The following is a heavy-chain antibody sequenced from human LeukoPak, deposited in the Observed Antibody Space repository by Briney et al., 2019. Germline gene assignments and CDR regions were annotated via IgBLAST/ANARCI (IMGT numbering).Heavy chain of an antibody. V-gene: IGHV1-3*01. CDR2: INAGNGNT. D-gene: IGHD5-12*01. Sequence: GASVKVSCKASGYTFTSYAMHWVRQAPGQRLEWMGWINAGNGNTKYSQKFQGRVTITRDTSASTAYMELSSLRSEDTAVYYCARDPPAHIVATIPRFDYWGQGTLVTVSS. CDR1: GYTFTSYA. CDR3: ARDPPAHIVATIPRFDY. J-gene: IGHJ4*02.